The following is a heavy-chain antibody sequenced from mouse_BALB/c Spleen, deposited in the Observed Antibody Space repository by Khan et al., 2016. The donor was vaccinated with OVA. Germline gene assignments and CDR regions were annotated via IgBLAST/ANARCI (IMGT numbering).Heavy chain of an antibody. Sequence: QVQLKQSGPGLVAPSQSLSITCTISGFSLTNYGVHWVRQPPGKGLEWLVVIWSDGSTTYNSALRSRLTISQDNSKSQVFLIMNSLQTDDTAMYFCARQPYYHYNIMDYWGQGTSVTVSS. D-gene: IGHD2-10*01. CDR3: ARQPYYHYNIMDY. J-gene: IGHJ4*01. V-gene: IGHV2-6-1*01. CDR2: IWSDGST. CDR1: GFSLTNYG.